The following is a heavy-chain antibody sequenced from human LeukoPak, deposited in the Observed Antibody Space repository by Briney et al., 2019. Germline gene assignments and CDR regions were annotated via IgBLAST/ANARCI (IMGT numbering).Heavy chain of an antibody. CDR1: GFTFDDYA. D-gene: IGHD2-2*01. V-gene: IGHV3-43*02. Sequence: VGSLRLSCAASGFTFDDYAMHWVRQAPGKGLEWVSLISGDGGSTYYADSVKGRFTISRDNSKNSLYLQMNSLRTEDTALYYCAKDMGSRRAEAFDIWGQGTMVTVSS. J-gene: IGHJ3*02. CDR2: ISGDGGST. CDR3: AKDMGSRRAEAFDI.